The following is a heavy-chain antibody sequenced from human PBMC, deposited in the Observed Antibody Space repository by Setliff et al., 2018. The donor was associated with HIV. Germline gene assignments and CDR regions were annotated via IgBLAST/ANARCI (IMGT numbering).Heavy chain of an antibody. CDR2: IYPADSDT. D-gene: IGHD3-3*01. CDR3: ARAVREKVFRFLEWPAYYDS. Sequence: PGESLKISCQGLGNMFTNNWIAWVRQMPGKGLEWMGIIYPADSDTTYNPSFRGQVTISADKSISTAYLQWSTLKASDTAMYYCARAVREKVFRFLEWPAYYDSWGQGTLVTVSS. CDR1: GNMFTNNW. J-gene: IGHJ4*02. V-gene: IGHV5-51*01.